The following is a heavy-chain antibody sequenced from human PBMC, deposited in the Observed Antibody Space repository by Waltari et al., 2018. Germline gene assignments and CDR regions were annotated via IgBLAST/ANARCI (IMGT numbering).Heavy chain of an antibody. V-gene: IGHV3-48*04. CDR2: ISSSSSSTI. J-gene: IGHJ4*02. CDR3: ARDNDYYFDY. CDR1: GFPFRTYS. D-gene: IGHD2-21*02. Sequence: EVQLVESGGGLVQPGGSLRLSCAASGFPFRTYSMNWVRQAPGKGLEWVSYISSSSSSTIYYADSVKGRFTFSRDNAKNSLYLQMNSLRAEDTAVYYCARDNDYYFDYWGQGTLVTVSS.